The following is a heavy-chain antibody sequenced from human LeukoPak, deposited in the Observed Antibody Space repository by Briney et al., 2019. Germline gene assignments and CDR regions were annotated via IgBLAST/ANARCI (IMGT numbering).Heavy chain of an antibody. CDR1: GFTFSDYY. J-gene: IGHJ4*02. Sequence: GGSLRLSCAASGFTFSDYYMSWIRQAPGKGLEWVSYISSSGSTIYYADSVKGRFTISRDNAKNSLYLQMNSLRAEDTAVYYCARDNRILDYDRTYYFDYWGQGTLVTVSS. D-gene: IGHD3-22*01. CDR2: ISSSGSTI. CDR3: ARDNRILDYDRTYYFDY. V-gene: IGHV3-11*01.